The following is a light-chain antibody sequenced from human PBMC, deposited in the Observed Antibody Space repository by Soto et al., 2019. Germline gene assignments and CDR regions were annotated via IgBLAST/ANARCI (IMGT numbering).Light chain of an antibody. J-gene: IGLJ1*01. CDR3: CSFAGSYTLYV. Sequence: QSALTQPRSVSGSPGQSVTISCTGTSSDVGYYSYVSWFQQHPGKAPKLMIYDVSKRPSGVPDRFSGSKSGNTASLTISGLQAEDEADYYCCSFAGSYTLYVFGTGTKAPS. CDR1: SSDVGYYSY. V-gene: IGLV2-11*01. CDR2: DVS.